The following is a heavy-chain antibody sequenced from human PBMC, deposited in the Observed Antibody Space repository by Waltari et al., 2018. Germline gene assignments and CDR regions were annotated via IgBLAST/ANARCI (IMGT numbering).Heavy chain of an antibody. CDR3: ARGGAHRVGALVDY. D-gene: IGHD1-26*01. CDR1: GGTFSSYA. CDR2: IIPIFGTA. Sequence: QVQLVQSGAEVKKPGSSVKVSCKASGGTFSSYALRWVRTAPGQGLEWMGGIIPIFGTANYAQKFQGRVTITTDESTSTAYMELSSLRSEDTAVYYCARGGAHRVGALVDYWGQGTLVTVSS. J-gene: IGHJ4*02. V-gene: IGHV1-69*05.